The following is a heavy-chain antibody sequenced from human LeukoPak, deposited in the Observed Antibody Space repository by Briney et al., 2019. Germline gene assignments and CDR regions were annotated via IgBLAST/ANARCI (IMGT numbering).Heavy chain of an antibody. V-gene: IGHV1-2*02. CDR3: ARDHADIVVVVAASNFVGFDP. J-gene: IGHJ5*02. Sequence: ASVKVSCKASGYTFTGYYMHWVRQAPGQGLEWMGWINPNSGGTNYAQKFQGRVTMTRDTSISTAYMELSRLRSDDTAVYYCARDHADIVVVVAASNFVGFDPWGQGTLVTVSS. D-gene: IGHD2-15*01. CDR2: INPNSGGT. CDR1: GYTFTGYY.